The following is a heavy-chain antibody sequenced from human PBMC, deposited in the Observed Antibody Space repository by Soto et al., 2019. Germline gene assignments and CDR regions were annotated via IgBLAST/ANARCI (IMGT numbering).Heavy chain of an antibody. J-gene: IGHJ6*03. V-gene: IGHV3-74*01. D-gene: IGHD3-22*01. Sequence: GGSLRLSCAASGFTFSSYWMHWVRQAPGKGLVWVSRINSDGSSTSYADSVKGRFTISRDNAKNTLYLQMNSLRAEDTAVYYCARDQGDVAVVVHYYYYYYMDVWGKGTTVTVSS. CDR3: ARDQGDVAVVVHYYYYYYMDV. CDR1: GFTFSSYW. CDR2: INSDGSST.